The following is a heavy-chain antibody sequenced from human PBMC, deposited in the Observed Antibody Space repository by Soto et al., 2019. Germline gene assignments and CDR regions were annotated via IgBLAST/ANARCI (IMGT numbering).Heavy chain of an antibody. V-gene: IGHV1-69*01. Sequence: QVQLVQSRADVMKPGSSVRVSCKTSGGPFGNSAISWVRQAPAQRLEWIGEIIPVFDKANYAQNFQGRLTITADDSTATVFMQLSSLRSEDTAVYFCARLRRDWGDAFDLWAQGTLVTVSS. D-gene: IGHD3-16*01. CDR1: GGPFGNSA. CDR3: ARLRRDWGDAFDL. CDR2: IIPVFDKA. J-gene: IGHJ3*01.